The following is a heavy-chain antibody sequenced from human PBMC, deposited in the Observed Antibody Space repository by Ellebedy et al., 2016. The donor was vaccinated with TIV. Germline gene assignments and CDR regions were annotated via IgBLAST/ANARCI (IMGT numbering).Heavy chain of an antibody. D-gene: IGHD3-22*01. CDR2: IIPIFGPA. CDR3: ATSSRHSRIVVANAFDY. CDR1: GGSFTSYV. J-gene: IGHJ4*02. V-gene: IGHV1-69*13. Sequence: AASVKVSCKASGGSFTSYVFSWVRHTPGQGLEWMGGIIPIFGPASYAQKFQDRVTITPDESTRTVYIELSRLRSVDTAIFYCATSSRHSRIVVANAFDYWGQGTLLTVSS.